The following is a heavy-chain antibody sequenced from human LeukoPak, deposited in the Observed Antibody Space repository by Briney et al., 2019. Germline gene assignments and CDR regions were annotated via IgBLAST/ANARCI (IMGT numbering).Heavy chain of an antibody. CDR3: ARTPSRTRVFDY. CDR2: IYHSGST. Sequence: SETLSLTCTVSNGSISSVGYYWSWIRQNPGKGLEFIGYIYHSGSTYYNPSLKRPITFSMDTSENQFSLRLTAVTAADSAIYYCARTPSRTRVFDYWGQGTLVTVSS. V-gene: IGHV4-31*01. CDR1: NGSISSVGYY. J-gene: IGHJ4*02. D-gene: IGHD3-10*01.